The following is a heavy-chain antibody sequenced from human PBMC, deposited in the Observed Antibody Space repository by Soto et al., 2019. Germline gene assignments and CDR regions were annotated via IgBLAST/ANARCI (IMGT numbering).Heavy chain of an antibody. V-gene: IGHV1-3*01. CDR3: ARDVYDSSGYYLEYFQH. D-gene: IGHD3-22*01. CDR1: GYSITSQS. CDR2: INAGNGNT. Sequence: ASVKVSCKASGYSITSQSMHWVRQAPGQRLEWMGWINAGNGNTKYSQKFQGRFTISRDNSKNTLYLQMNSLRAEDTAVYYCARDVYDSSGYYLEYFQHWGQGTLVTVSS. J-gene: IGHJ1*01.